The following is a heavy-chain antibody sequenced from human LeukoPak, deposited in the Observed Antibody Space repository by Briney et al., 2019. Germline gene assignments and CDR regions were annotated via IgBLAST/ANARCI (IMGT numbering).Heavy chain of an antibody. J-gene: IGHJ4*02. CDR2: ISSSSNYI. CDR3: ARDRSTYSSCWYLDY. V-gene: IGHV3-21*01. D-gene: IGHD6-13*01. CDR1: GFTFSSYS. Sequence: GGSLRLSCAASGFTFSSYSMNWVRQAPGKGLEWVSSISSSSNYIYYADSVKGRFTISRDNAKNSLYLQMNSLRDEDTAIYYCARDRSTYSSCWYLDYWGQGTLVTVSS.